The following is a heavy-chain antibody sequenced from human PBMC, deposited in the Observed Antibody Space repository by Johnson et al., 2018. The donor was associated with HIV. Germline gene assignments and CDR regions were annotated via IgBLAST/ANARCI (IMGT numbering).Heavy chain of an antibody. J-gene: IGHJ3*02. CDR2: IYSGGST. CDR3: ARDREYGLAWGWAFDI. V-gene: IGHV3-66*01. CDR1: VFTVSSNY. Sequence: EVQLVESGGGLVQPGGSLRLSCAASVFTVSSNYMSWVRQAPGKGLEWVSVIYSGGSTYYADSVKGRFTISRDNSKNTVYLQMNSLRVEDTSVYYCARDREYGLAWGWAFDIWGQGTMVTVSS. D-gene: IGHD6-19*01.